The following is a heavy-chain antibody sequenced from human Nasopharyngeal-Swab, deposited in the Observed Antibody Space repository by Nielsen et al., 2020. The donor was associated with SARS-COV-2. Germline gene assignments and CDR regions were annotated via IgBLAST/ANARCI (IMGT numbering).Heavy chain of an antibody. CDR3: ARENPNCSGGSCFNWFDP. CDR1: GYTFTGYY. D-gene: IGHD2-15*01. Sequence: ASVKVSCKASGYTFTGYYMHWVRQAPGQGLEWMGWINPNSGGTNYAQKLQGWVTMTRDTSISTAYMELSRLRSDDTAVYYCARENPNCSGGSCFNWFDPWGQGTLVTVSS. CDR2: INPNSGGT. V-gene: IGHV1-2*04. J-gene: IGHJ5*02.